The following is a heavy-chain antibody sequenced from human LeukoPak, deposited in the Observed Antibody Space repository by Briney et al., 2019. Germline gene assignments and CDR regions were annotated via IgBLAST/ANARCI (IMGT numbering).Heavy chain of an antibody. CDR1: GGSISAYY. Sequence: PSETLSLTCTVSGGSISAYYWSWIRQPPGKGLEWIGYIYYSGTTNYNPSLKCRVTISVDTSNNQFSLKLSSVTAADTAVYYCARGDGLDGHYWGQGTLVTVSS. CDR3: ARGDGLDGHY. CDR2: IYYSGTT. D-gene: IGHD2-21*02. V-gene: IGHV4-59*01. J-gene: IGHJ4*02.